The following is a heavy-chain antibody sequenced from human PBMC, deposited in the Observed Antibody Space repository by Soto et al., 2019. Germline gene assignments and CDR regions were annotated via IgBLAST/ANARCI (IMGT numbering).Heavy chain of an antibody. D-gene: IGHD6-6*01. V-gene: IGHV3-30*18. CDR2: ISNDGSIK. Sequence: GSLRLSCAASGFSFSTYGMHWGRQAPGKGLEWMAVISNDGSIKYYADSVKGRFTISRDNSKDTLFLQMNSLRGEDTAVYYCAKVVXADTTSSNFYYYSGMDVWGQGTTVTVSS. J-gene: IGHJ6*02. CDR1: GFSFSTYG. CDR3: AKVVXADTTSSNFYYYSGMDV.